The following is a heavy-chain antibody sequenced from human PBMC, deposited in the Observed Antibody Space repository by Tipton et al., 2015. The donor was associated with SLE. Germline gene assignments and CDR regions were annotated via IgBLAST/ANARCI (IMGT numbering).Heavy chain of an antibody. CDR1: GGSISSGSYF. D-gene: IGHD5-24*01. J-gene: IGHJ3*02. CDR2: IYTSGST. Sequence: TLSLTCTVSGGSISSGSYFWSWIRQPAGKGLEWIGYIYTSGSTNYNPSLKSRVTISVDTSKNQFSLKLSSVTAADTAVYYCARTEMATIAPDIWGQGTMVTVSS. V-gene: IGHV4-61*09. CDR3: ARTEMATIAPDI.